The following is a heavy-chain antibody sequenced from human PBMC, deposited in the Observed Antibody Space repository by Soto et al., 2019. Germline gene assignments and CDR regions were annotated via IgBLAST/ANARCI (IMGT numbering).Heavy chain of an antibody. Sequence: QVQLQESGPGLVKPSETLSLTCTVSGGSISSYYWSWIRQPAGKGLEWIGRIYTSGSTNYNPSLKSLVTMSVDTSKNQFSLKLSSVTAADTAVYYCARGDSSGGSWDWFDPWGQGTLVTVSS. J-gene: IGHJ5*02. CDR1: GGSISSYY. D-gene: IGHD2-15*01. V-gene: IGHV4-4*07. CDR3: ARGDSSGGSWDWFDP. CDR2: IYTSGST.